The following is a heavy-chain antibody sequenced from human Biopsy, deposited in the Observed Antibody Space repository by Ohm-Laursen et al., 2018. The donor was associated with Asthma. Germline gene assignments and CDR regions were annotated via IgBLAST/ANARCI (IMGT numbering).Heavy chain of an antibody. V-gene: IGHV3-30*03. Sequence: SLRLSCAAPGFVFSQCGMHWVRQGPGKGLEWVALVSSDGHNKYYEDSVKGRFTISRDNSRNRLYLQINSLTVEDSAVYFCARQAGQEYGDSIPFDTWGQGTRVAVSS. CDR3: ARQAGQEYGDSIPFDT. J-gene: IGHJ3*02. CDR1: GFVFSQCG. D-gene: IGHD3-22*01. CDR2: VSSDGHNK.